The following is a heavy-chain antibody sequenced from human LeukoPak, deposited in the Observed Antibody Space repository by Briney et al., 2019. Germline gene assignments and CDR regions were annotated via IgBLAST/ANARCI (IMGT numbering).Heavy chain of an antibody. Sequence: GASLKISCKGSGYSFTSYWIGWVRQMPGKGLEWMGIIYPGDSDTRYSPSFQGQVTISADKSISTAYLQWSSLKASDTAMYYCARSGVSLSPPDYYYYLDVWGKGTTVTVSS. D-gene: IGHD3-16*02. CDR2: IYPGDSDT. J-gene: IGHJ6*03. CDR3: ARSGVSLSPPDYYYYLDV. CDR1: GYSFTSYW. V-gene: IGHV5-51*01.